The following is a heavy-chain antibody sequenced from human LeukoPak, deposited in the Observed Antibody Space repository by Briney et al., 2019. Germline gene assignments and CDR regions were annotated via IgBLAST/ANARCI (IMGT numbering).Heavy chain of an antibody. D-gene: IGHD3-3*01. V-gene: IGHV4-34*01. J-gene: IGHJ4*02. CDR3: ARGNYDFPNRQVDY. CDR1: GGSFSGYY. CDR2: INHSGST. Sequence: SETLSLTCAVYGGSFSGYYWSWIRQHPGKGLEWIGEINHSGSTNYNPSLKSRVTISVDTSKNQFSLKLSSVTAADTAVYYCARGNYDFPNRQVDYWGQGTLVTVSS.